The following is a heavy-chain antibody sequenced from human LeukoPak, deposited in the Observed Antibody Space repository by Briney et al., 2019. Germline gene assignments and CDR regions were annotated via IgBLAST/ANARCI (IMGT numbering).Heavy chain of an antibody. Sequence: GGSLRLSCAASGFTFSSYGMHWVRQAPGKGLEWVAFIRYDGSNKYYADSVKGRFTISRDNSKNTLYLQMNSLRAEDTAVYYCAKDDGYSYGYGGMDVWGQGTTVTVSS. CDR2: IRYDGSNK. CDR3: AKDDGYSYGYGGMDV. J-gene: IGHJ6*02. CDR1: GFTFSSYG. V-gene: IGHV3-30*02. D-gene: IGHD5-18*01.